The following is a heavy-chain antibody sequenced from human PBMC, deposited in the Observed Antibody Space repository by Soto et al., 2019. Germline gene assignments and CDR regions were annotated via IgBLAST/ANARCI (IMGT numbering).Heavy chain of an antibody. CDR3: ARNGTYSSSLSQYSGMDV. CDR1: AGPSENL. CDR2: IVPMLGTP. J-gene: IGHJ6*02. Sequence: QVQLVQSGAEVKEPGPQVGFSSKLPAGPSENLIMTWVRQTPEGGLEGMGGIVPMLGTPTYAEKFKGRVTISATGSTSTMYMEGTSLRSEDTAIYYCARNGTYSSSLSQYSGMDVWGQGTTVTVSS. V-gene: IGHV1-69*01. D-gene: IGHD1-26*01.